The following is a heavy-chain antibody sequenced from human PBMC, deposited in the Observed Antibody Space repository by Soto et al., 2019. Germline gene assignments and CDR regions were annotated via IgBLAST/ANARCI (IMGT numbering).Heavy chain of an antibody. J-gene: IGHJ4*02. V-gene: IGHV3-23*01. D-gene: IGHD1-1*01. Sequence: PGGSLRLSCAASAFTFSAYAVTWVRQAPGMGLEWVSTISGSGSDTWYADSVKGRFTISRDNSKNTLYLQMSSLRVEDTAFYYCAKEEPCSLNCARGGHLSYWVLGTLVTVSS. CDR2: ISGSGSDT. CDR1: AFTFSAYA. CDR3: AKEEPCSLNCARGGHLSY.